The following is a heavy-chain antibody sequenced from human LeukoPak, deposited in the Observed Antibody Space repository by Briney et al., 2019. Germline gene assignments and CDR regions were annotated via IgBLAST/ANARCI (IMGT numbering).Heavy chain of an antibody. CDR2: INHSGST. CDR1: GGSFSGYY. V-gene: IGHV4-34*01. J-gene: IGHJ5*02. CDR3: ARGPGGYYGSRSYYNRWFDP. Sequence: SETLSLTCAVYGGSFSGYYWSWIRQPPGKGVEWIGEINHSGSTNDNPYLKSRCTISVDSSKKLFSLKLISVTAPDTDVYYCARGPGGYYGSRSYYNRWFDPWGQGTLVTVSS. D-gene: IGHD3-10*01.